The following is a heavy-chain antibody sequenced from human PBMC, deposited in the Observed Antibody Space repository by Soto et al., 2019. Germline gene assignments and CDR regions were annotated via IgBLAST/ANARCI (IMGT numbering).Heavy chain of an antibody. V-gene: IGHV3-23*01. CDR2: ISGSGGST. J-gene: IGHJ4*02. CDR3: AKGSSGWYEGFDY. CDR1: GFTFSSYA. D-gene: IGHD6-19*01. Sequence: EVQLLESGGGLVQPGGSLRLSCAASGFTFSSYAMSWVRQAPGKGLEWVSTISGSGGSTYYADSVKGRFTISRDNSKNTLYLQMNSLRAEDTAVYYCAKGSSGWYEGFDYWGQGTLVTVSS.